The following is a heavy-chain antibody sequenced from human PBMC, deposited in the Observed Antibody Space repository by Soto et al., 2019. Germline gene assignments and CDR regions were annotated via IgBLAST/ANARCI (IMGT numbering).Heavy chain of an antibody. Sequence: ASGKVSCKASGGTFSSYAISWVRQAPGQGLEWMGGIIPIFGTANYAQKFQGRVTITADESTSTAYMELSSLRSEDTAVYYCARYYGSGSYSLGYWGQGTLVTVSS. D-gene: IGHD3-10*01. J-gene: IGHJ4*02. CDR2: IIPIFGTA. CDR1: GGTFSSYA. CDR3: ARYYGSGSYSLGY. V-gene: IGHV1-69*13.